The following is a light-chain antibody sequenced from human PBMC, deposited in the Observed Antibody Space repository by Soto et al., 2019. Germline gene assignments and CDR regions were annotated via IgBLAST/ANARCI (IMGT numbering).Light chain of an antibody. J-gene: IGKJ1*01. V-gene: IGKV1-9*01. CDR1: QDIRNY. CDR3: QQLDSYPRT. Sequence: DIPFTQSPAFLSTSVGDTVTITCRASQDIRNYLAWYQQKPGKAPKVLIYAASTLLSGVPPRFSGSGSGTEFSLTISSLQPEDFATYYCQQLDSYPRTFGQGTKVDIK. CDR2: AAS.